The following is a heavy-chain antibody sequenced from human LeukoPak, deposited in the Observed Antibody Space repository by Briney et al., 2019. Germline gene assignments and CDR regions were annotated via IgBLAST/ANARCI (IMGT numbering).Heavy chain of an antibody. V-gene: IGHV1-46*01. D-gene: IGHD2-2*01. CDR3: ARDYCSSTSCFSFRFDP. CDR1: GYTFTSYY. Sequence: ASVKVSCKASGYTFTSYYMHWVRQAPEQGLEWMGIINPSGGSTSYAQKFQGRVTMTRDMSTSTVYMELSSLRSEDTAVYYCARDYCSSTSCFSFRFDPWGQGTLVTVSS. CDR2: INPSGGST. J-gene: IGHJ5*02.